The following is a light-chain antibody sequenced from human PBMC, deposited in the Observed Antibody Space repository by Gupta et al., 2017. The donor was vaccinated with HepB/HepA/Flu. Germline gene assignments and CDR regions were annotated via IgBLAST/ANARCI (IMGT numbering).Light chain of an antibody. Sequence: DIQMTQSPSSLSALVGDRVTITCRASQGISICLNWYQQKAGRAPKLLIYATSSMQSGVPSRFSGSESGTDFTLTISSLQPEDFATYYCQQSYMTPLTFGGGTKVDI. J-gene: IGKJ4*01. CDR3: QQSYMTPLT. V-gene: IGKV1-39*01. CDR1: QGISIC. CDR2: ATS.